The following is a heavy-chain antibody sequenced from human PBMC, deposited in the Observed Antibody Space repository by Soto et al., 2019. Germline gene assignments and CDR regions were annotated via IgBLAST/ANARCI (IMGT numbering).Heavy chain of an antibody. D-gene: IGHD3-22*01. V-gene: IGHV1-18*04. J-gene: IGHJ4*02. Sequence: QVQLVQSGAEVKKPGASVKVSCKASGYTFTTYGFGWVRQAPGQGLECVGWISAYNGNTHYSQKFQGRVTMTTDTSTSIAYMELRSLTSGDTAVYYCASEPIYYNDGSGYYPLGYWGQGTLVTVSS. CDR1: GYTFTTYG. CDR2: ISAYNGNT. CDR3: ASEPIYYNDGSGYYPLGY.